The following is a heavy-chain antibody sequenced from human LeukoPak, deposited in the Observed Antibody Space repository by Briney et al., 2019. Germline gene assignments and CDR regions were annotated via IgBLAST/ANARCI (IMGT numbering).Heavy chain of an antibody. D-gene: IGHD3-3*01. V-gene: IGHV3-23*01. CDR2: ISGSGGST. Sequence: PGGSLRLSCAASGFTFSSYAMSWVRQAPGKGLDWVSAISGSGGSTYYAASVKGRFTISRDNSKNTLYLQMNSLRAEDTAVYYCAKEEYYDFWSGDDYWGQGTLVTVSS. CDR3: AKEEYYDFWSGDDY. CDR1: GFTFSSYA. J-gene: IGHJ4*02.